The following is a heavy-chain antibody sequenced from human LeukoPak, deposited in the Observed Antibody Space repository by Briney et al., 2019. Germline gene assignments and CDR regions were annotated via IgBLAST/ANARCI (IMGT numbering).Heavy chain of an antibody. J-gene: IGHJ4*02. V-gene: IGHV4-30-2*01. CDR2: IYHSGST. Sequence: SETLSLTCTVSGSSISSGGYYWSWIRQPPGKGLEWIGYIYHSGSTYYNPSLKSRVTISVDRSKDQFSLKLSSVTAADTAVYYCARGILYSSSAHGIDYWGQGTLVTVSS. CDR3: ARGILYSSSAHGIDY. CDR1: GSSISSGGYY. D-gene: IGHD6-6*01.